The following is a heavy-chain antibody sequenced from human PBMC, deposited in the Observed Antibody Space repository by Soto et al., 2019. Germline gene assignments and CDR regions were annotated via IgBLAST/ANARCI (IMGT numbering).Heavy chain of an antibody. CDR2: INHSGST. Sequence: SETLSLTCAVYGGSFSGYYWSWIRQPPGKGLEWIGEINHSGSTNYNPSLKSRVTISVDTSKNQFSLKLSSVTAADTAVYYCARAVAGKGERDYYFDYWGQGTLVTVSS. V-gene: IGHV4-34*01. CDR3: ARAVAGKGERDYYFDY. D-gene: IGHD6-19*01. CDR1: GGSFSGYY. J-gene: IGHJ4*02.